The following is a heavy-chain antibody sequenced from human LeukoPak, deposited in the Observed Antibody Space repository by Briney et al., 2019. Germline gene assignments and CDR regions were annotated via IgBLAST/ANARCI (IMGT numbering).Heavy chain of an antibody. CDR3: ALVVVPAAELYIFANYYYGMDV. Sequence: ASVKVSCKASGGTFSSYAISWVRQAPGQGLEWMGGIIPIFGTANYAQKFQGRVTITADESTSTAYVELSSLRSEDTAVYYCALVVVPAAELYIFANYYYGMDVWGQGTTVTVSS. V-gene: IGHV1-69*13. CDR1: GGTFSSYA. CDR2: IIPIFGTA. D-gene: IGHD2-2*01. J-gene: IGHJ6*02.